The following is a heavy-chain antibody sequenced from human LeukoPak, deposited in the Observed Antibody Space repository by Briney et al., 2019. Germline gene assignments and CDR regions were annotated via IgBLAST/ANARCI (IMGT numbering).Heavy chain of an antibody. CDR1: GYKVTGYY. J-gene: IGHJ4*02. V-gene: IGHV1-2*02. CDR3: AREIGGILVFDY. CDR2: INPNSGDS. D-gene: IGHD5-18*01. Sequence: ASVEVSCKASGYKVTGYYMHWVRQAPGQGLEWMGWINPNSGDSHHAQKFQGRVTMTRDTSISTAYMELSRLRSDDTAVYYCAREIGGILVFDYWGQGTLVTVSS.